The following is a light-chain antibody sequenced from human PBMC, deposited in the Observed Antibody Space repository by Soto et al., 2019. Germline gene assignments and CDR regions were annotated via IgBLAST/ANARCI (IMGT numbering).Light chain of an antibody. Sequence: EIVLTQSPATLSLSPGERATLSCRVSQSVSSSYLAWYQQKPGQAPRLLIYGASSRATGIPDRFSGSGSGTDFTLTISRLEPEDFAVYYCQQYGSSPPTFGPGTKVDIK. CDR2: GAS. J-gene: IGKJ3*01. CDR1: QSVSSSY. CDR3: QQYGSSPPT. V-gene: IGKV3-20*01.